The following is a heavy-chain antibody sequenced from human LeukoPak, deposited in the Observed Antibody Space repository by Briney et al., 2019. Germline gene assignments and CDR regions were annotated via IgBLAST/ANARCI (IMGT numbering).Heavy chain of an antibody. CDR2: IYYSGST. V-gene: IGHV4-39*01. CDR3: ARPPSGSYYVFDY. D-gene: IGHD1-26*01. CDR1: GGSISSSSFY. Sequence: SETLSLTCTVSGGSISSSSFYWGWIRQPPGKGLEWIGSIYYSGSTYYNPSLKSRVTISVDTSKNQFSLKPSSVTAADTAVYYCARPPSGSYYVFDYWGQGTLVTVSS. J-gene: IGHJ4*02.